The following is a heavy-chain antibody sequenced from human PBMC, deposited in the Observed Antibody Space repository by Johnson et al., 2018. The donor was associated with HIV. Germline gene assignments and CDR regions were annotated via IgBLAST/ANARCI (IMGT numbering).Heavy chain of an antibody. Sequence: QVQLVESGGGLVQPGGSLRLSCAASGFTFSSFAIHWVRQAPGKGLEWVAVISYDGSDKYYADSVKGRFTISRDNSKNTLYLEMNSLRAEDTAVYYCANPTGSDAFDIWGQGTMVTISS. V-gene: IGHV3-30-3*01. J-gene: IGHJ3*02. D-gene: IGHD1-1*01. CDR2: ISYDGSDK. CDR3: ANPTGSDAFDI. CDR1: GFTFSSFA.